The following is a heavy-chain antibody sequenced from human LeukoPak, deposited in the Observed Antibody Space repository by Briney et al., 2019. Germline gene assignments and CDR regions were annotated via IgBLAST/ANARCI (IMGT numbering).Heavy chain of an antibody. J-gene: IGHJ6*02. CDR3: AKESTVTTDIPYFYYYGMDV. V-gene: IGHV3-30*18. Sequence: GGSLRPSCAASGFTFSSYGLHWARQAQAKGLEGVAVISFDGSNKFYADSVKGRFTISRDNSKNTLYVQMNSLRADDTAVYYCAKESTVTTDIPYFYYYGMDVWGRGTTVTVSS. CDR2: ISFDGSNK. D-gene: IGHD4-11*01. CDR1: GFTFSSYG.